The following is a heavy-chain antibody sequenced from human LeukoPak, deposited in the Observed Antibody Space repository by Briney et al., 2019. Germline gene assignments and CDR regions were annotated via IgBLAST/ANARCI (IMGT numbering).Heavy chain of an antibody. J-gene: IGHJ4*02. CDR1: GFTFSSNW. CDR3: ARDRDCGDGGCYPHFDY. V-gene: IGHV3-7*01. Sequence: PGGSLRLSCAASGFTFSSNWMSWVRQAPGKGLEWVANIRQDGSDKYYMDSVKGRFTISRDNAKNSLSLQMNSLRVEDTAVYHCARDRDCGDGGCYPHFDYWGQGVRVTVSS. D-gene: IGHD2-15*01. CDR2: IRQDGSDK.